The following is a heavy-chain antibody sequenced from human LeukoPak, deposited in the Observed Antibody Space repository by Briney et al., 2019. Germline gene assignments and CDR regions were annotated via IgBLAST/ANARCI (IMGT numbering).Heavy chain of an antibody. CDR2: ISSSSSYI. D-gene: IGHD1-26*01. CDR1: GFTFSSYS. V-gene: IGHV3-21*04. CDR3: AKDEGDPFLYSGSPDAFDI. Sequence: GGSLRLSCAASGFTFSSYSMNWVRQAPGKGLEWDSSISSSSSYIYYADSVKGRFTISRDNAKNSLYLQMNSLRAEDTAVYYCAKDEGDPFLYSGSPDAFDIWGQGTMVTVSS. J-gene: IGHJ3*02.